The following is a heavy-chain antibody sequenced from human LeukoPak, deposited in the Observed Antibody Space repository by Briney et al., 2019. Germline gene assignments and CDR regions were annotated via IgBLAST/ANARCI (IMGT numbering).Heavy chain of an antibody. CDR3: ARVVLPLNYYYMDV. D-gene: IGHD2-2*01. CDR1: GFTFSSYA. J-gene: IGHJ6*03. CDR2: ISYDGSNK. Sequence: GGSLRLSCAASGFTFSSYAMHWVRQAPGKGLEWVAVISYDGSNKYYADSVKGRFTISSDNSKNTLYLQMNSLRAEDTAVYYCARVVLPLNYYYMDVWGKGTTVTVSS. V-gene: IGHV3-30*04.